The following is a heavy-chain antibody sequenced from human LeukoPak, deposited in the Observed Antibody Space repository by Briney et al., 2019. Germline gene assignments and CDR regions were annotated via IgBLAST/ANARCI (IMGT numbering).Heavy chain of an antibody. V-gene: IGHV3-23*01. CDR3: AKHPGYSSSEGY. D-gene: IGHD6-19*01. J-gene: IGHJ4*02. CDR2: LSTSGAAT. Sequence: GGSLRLSCAASGFTFSDCYMSWIRQAPGKGLEWVSTLSTSGAATYYADPVKGRFTISRDNSQNTLYLQMNSLRAEDTAVYYCAKHPGYSSSEGYWGQGTLVTVSS. CDR1: GFTFSDCY.